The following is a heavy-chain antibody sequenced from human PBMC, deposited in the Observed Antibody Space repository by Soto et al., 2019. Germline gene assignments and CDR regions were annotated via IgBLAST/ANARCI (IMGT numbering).Heavy chain of an antibody. CDR2: IYYSGST. J-gene: IGHJ5*02. CDR3: ARATQDVLPSHWFDP. Sequence: QVQLQESGPGLVKHSQTLSLTCTVSGGSISSGGYYWSWIRQHPGKGLEWIGYIYYSGSTYYNPSLKSRVTISVDTSKNQFSLKLSSVTAADTAVYYCARATQDVLPSHWFDPWGQGTLVTVSS. V-gene: IGHV4-31*03. CDR1: GGSISSGGYY. D-gene: IGHD6-6*01.